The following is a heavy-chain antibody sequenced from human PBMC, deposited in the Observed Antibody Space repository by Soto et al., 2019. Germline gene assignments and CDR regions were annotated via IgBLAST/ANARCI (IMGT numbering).Heavy chain of an antibody. CDR2: IIPIFGTA. CDR3: ARGTSYSGYYPGYSGMDV. V-gene: IGHV1-69*01. D-gene: IGHD5-12*01. Sequence: QVQLVQSGAEVKKPGSSVKVSCKASGGTFSSYAISWVRQAPGQGLEWMGGIIPIFGTANYAQKFQGRVTITADESTSTAYMEPSSLRSEDTAVYYCARGTSYSGYYPGYSGMDVWGQGTTVTVSS. J-gene: IGHJ6*02. CDR1: GGTFSSYA.